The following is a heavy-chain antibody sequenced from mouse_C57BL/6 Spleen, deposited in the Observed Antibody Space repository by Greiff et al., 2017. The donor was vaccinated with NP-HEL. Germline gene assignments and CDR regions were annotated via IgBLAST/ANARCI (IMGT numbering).Heavy chain of an antibody. CDR1: GYAFSSSW. D-gene: IGHD4-1*01. Sequence: VQLVESGPELVKPGASVKISCKASGYAFSSSWMNWVKQRPGKGLEWIGRIYPGDGDTNYNGKFKGKATLTADKSSSTAYMQLSSLTSEDSAVYFCARSELTGTWGFAYWGQGTLVTVSA. V-gene: IGHV1-82*01. CDR2: IYPGDGDT. CDR3: ARSELTGTWGFAY. J-gene: IGHJ3*01.